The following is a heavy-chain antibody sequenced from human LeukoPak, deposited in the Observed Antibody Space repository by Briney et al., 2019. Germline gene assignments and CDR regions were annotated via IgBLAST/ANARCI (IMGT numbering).Heavy chain of an antibody. V-gene: IGHV1-69*13. J-gene: IGHJ6*03. Sequence: SVKVSCKASGGTFSSYAISWVRQAPGQGLEWMGGIIPIFGTANYAQKFQGRVTITADESTSTAYMELSSLRSEDTAVYYCARHDYSNSEGAYYYYYMDVWGKGTTVTVSS. CDR1: GGTFSSYA. D-gene: IGHD4-11*01. CDR2: IIPIFGTA. CDR3: ARHDYSNSEGAYYYYYMDV.